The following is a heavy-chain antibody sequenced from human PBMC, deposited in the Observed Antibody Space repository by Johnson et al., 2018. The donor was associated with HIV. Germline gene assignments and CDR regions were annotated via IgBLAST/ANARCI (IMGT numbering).Heavy chain of an antibody. D-gene: IGHD6-13*01. Sequence: QVQLVESGGGVVQPGGSLRLTCAASGFTFSMSAMHWARQAPGKGLEWVTFIRFDGSDKYYADSAQGRFTISRDNSKNTLYLQMNSLRAEDTAVYYCAFSSWYAFDIWGQGTMVTVSS. CDR2: IRFDGSDK. V-gene: IGHV3-30*02. CDR3: AFSSWYAFDI. J-gene: IGHJ3*02. CDR1: GFTFSMSA.